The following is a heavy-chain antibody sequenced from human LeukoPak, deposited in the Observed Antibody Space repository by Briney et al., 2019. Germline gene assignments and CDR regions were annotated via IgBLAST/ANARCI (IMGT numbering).Heavy chain of an antibody. D-gene: IGHD1-26*01. CDR2: ISSSGSTI. Sequence: AGGSLRLSCAASGFTFSDYYMSWIRQAPGKGLEWVSYISSSGSTIYYADFVKGRFTISRDNSKNTMYLQMNNLREEDTAVYYCTRDPILGAPDYFDYWGQGTLVTVSS. V-gene: IGHV3-11*04. CDR1: GFTFSDYY. CDR3: TRDPILGAPDYFDY. J-gene: IGHJ4*02.